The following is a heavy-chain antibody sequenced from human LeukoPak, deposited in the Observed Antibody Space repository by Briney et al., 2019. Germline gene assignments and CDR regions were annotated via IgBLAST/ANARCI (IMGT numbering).Heavy chain of an antibody. D-gene: IGHD3-10*01. V-gene: IGHV4-39*01. CDR3: ARHSGSGSLSRPFDP. Sequence: SETLSLTCSVSGGSLTSCGFFWGWLRQPPGKGPEWIATIYYTGSTYYNPSLNSRVTVSIDTSKNQFSLRLTSVTATDTAVYHCARHSGSGSLSRPFDPCGQGTLVTVSS. J-gene: IGHJ5*02. CDR2: IYYTGST. CDR1: GGSLTSCGFF.